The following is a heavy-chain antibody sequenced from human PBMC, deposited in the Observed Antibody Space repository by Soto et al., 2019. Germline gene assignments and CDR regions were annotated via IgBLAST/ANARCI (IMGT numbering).Heavy chain of an antibody. D-gene: IGHD3-10*01. J-gene: IGHJ4*02. CDR2: VYSSGTT. Sequence: SETLSLTCSVSGGSINSYWWSWIRQPAGKGLEWIGRVYSSGTTDYNPSLNSRATMSVETSKNQFSLKLSPVTAADTAVYYCARDIGSYAYGEGYWGQGIQVTVSS. CDR1: GGSINSYW. V-gene: IGHV4-4*07. CDR3: ARDIGSYAYGEGY.